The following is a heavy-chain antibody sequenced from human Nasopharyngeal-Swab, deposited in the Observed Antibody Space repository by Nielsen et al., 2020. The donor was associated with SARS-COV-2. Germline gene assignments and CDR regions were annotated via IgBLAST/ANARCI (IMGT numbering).Heavy chain of an antibody. CDR1: GFTFSSYW. D-gene: IGHD2-2*01. Sequence: GESLKISCAGSGFTFSSYWMHWVRQAPGKGLMWVARINRDGSGTNYADSVKGRFTSSRDNAKNTLYLQMNTLSAEDTGVYYCASDCDTATCYRSAADTWGQGTLVTVSS. J-gene: IGHJ5*01. CDR3: ASDCDTATCYRSAADT. V-gene: IGHV3-74*01. CDR2: INRDGSGT.